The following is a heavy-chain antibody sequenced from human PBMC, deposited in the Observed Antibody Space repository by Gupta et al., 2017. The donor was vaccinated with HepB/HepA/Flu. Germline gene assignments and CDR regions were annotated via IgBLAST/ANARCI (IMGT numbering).Heavy chain of an antibody. D-gene: IGHD5-18*01. V-gene: IGHV3-72*01. CDR3: ARVGDRTFSYES. J-gene: IGHJ4*02. Sequence: EVQLVESGGGLVQPGGSLRLSCAASGSTFSDHYMDWVRQAPGKGLEWVGRIRKKTNSYTTEYAASVKGRFTISRDDSKNSLYLQMSSLKSEDTAVYYCARVGDRTFSYESWGQGTLVTVSS. CDR2: IRKKTNSYTT. CDR1: GSTFSDHY.